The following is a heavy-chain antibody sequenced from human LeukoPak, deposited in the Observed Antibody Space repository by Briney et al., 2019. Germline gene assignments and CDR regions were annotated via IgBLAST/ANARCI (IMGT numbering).Heavy chain of an antibody. V-gene: IGHV3-74*01. CDR1: GFTFDDYA. CDR2: INGDGSTT. Sequence: GRSLRLSCAASGFTFDDYAMHWVRQAPGKGLVWVSRINGDGSTTSYADSVKGGFTISRDNAKNTLYLQMSSLRAEDTAVYYCATGNYYDSRGYYTFGHWGQGTLVTVSS. CDR3: ATGNYYDSRGYYTFGH. D-gene: IGHD3-22*01. J-gene: IGHJ4*02.